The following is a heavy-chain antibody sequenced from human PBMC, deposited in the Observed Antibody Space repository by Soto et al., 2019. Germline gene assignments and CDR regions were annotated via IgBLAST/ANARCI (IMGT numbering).Heavy chain of an antibody. D-gene: IGHD3-3*01. CDR3: ARSRSTIFRVVTSSYNWFDP. V-gene: IGHV4-30-2*01. CDR1: GGSISSGGYS. Sequence: QLQLQESGSGLVKPSQTLSLTCAVSGGSISSGGYSWSWIRQPPGKGLEWIGYIYHSGSTYYNPSLKSRVTISVDRSNNQFSLKLSSVTAAYTAVYYCARSRSTIFRVVTSSYNWFDPWGQGTLVTVSS. J-gene: IGHJ5*02. CDR2: IYHSGST.